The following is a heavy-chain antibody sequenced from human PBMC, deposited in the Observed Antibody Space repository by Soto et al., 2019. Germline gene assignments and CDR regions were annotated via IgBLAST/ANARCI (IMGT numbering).Heavy chain of an antibody. CDR3: ARHGYSRDGYNFDY. CDR1: GGSISSSSYF. V-gene: IGHV4-39*01. J-gene: IGHJ4*02. D-gene: IGHD4-4*01. CDR2: IYYSGST. Sequence: NPSETLSLTCTVSGGSISSSSYFWGWIRQPPGQGLEWIGSIYYSGSTYYNPSLKSRVTISVDTSKNLFSLKLNSVTAADTAVYYCARHGYSRDGYNFDYWGQGTLVTVSS.